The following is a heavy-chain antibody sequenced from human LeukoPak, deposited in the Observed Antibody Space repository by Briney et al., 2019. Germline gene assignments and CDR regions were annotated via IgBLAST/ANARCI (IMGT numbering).Heavy chain of an antibody. CDR1: GGSIISSSHF. CDR3: ARQLANWGPDL. V-gene: IGHV4-39*01. Sequence: PSETLSLTCTVSGGSIISSSHFWGWIRQPPGKGLEWIGTMYYAGTTYYNPSLESRVTISVDTSKEQTSLNLRSVTAADTAVYYCARQLANWGPDLWGQGIHVIVSS. D-gene: IGHD7-27*01. J-gene: IGHJ5*02. CDR2: MYYAGTT.